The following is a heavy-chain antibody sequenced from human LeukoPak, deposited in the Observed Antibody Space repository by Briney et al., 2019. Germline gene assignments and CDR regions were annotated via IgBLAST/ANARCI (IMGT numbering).Heavy chain of an antibody. CDR3: ARGGIAAALSY. CDR2: MNPNSGNT. Sequence: ASVKVSCKASGYTFTSYDINWGGQAAGQGVEWMGWMNPNSGNTCYAQKFQGRVTMTRNTSISTAYMELSSLTSEDTAVYYCARGGIAAALSYWGQGTLVTVSS. V-gene: IGHV1-8*01. J-gene: IGHJ4*02. CDR1: GYTFTSYD. D-gene: IGHD6-13*01.